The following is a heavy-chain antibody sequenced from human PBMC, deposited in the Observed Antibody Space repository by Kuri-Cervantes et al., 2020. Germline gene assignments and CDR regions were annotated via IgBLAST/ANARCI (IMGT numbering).Heavy chain of an antibody. CDR1: GGSISSYY. CDR2: IYYSGDT. D-gene: IGHD6-19*01. CDR3: ARGIDRALSWRTIAVAGVGFDY. J-gene: IGHJ4*02. V-gene: IGHV4-59*12. Sequence: SQTLSLTCAVSGGSISSYYWSWIRQPPGKGLEWIGYIYYSGDTDYNPSLKSRVTISVDTSKNQFSLKMSSVTAADTAVYYCARGIDRALSWRTIAVAGVGFDYWGQGTLVTVSS.